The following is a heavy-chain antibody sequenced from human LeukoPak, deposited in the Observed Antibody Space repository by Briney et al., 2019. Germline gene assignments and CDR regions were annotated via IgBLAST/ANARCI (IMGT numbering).Heavy chain of an antibody. Sequence: ASVKVSCKASGYTFTGYYMHWVRQAPGQGLEWMGWINPNSGGTNYAQKFQGRVTMTRDTSISTAYMELSRLRSDDTAVYYCARAPYYYDSSARYYFDYWGQGTLVTVSS. D-gene: IGHD3-22*01. CDR2: INPNSGGT. V-gene: IGHV1-2*02. J-gene: IGHJ4*02. CDR3: ARAPYYYDSSARYYFDY. CDR1: GYTFTGYY.